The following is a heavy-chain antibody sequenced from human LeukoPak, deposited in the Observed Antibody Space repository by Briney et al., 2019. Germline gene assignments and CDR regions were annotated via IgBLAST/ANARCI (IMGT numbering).Heavy chain of an antibody. D-gene: IGHD1-26*01. Sequence: GASVKVSCKASGGTFSSYAISWVRQAPGQGLEWMGGIIPIFGTANYAQKFQGRVTITADESTSTAYMELSSLRSEDTAVYYCARPSGRYSGSYWGDAFDIWGQGTMVTVSS. CDR1: GGTFSSYA. CDR3: ARPSGRYSGSYWGDAFDI. CDR2: IIPIFGTA. V-gene: IGHV1-69*13. J-gene: IGHJ3*02.